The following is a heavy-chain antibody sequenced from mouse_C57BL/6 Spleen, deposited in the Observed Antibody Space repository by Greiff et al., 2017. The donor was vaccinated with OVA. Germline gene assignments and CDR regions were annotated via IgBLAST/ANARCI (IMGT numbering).Heavy chain of an antibody. D-gene: IGHD1-1*01. CDR1: GYSFTDYN. J-gene: IGHJ2*01. V-gene: IGHV1-39*01. Sequence: EVKLVESGPELVKPGASVKISCKASGYSFTDYNMNWVKQSNGKSLEWIGVINPNYGTTSYNQKFKGKATLTVDQSSSTAYMQLNSLTSEYSAVYYCARPGSIGYYFDYWGQGTTLTVSS. CDR2: INPNYGTT. CDR3: ARPGSIGYYFDY.